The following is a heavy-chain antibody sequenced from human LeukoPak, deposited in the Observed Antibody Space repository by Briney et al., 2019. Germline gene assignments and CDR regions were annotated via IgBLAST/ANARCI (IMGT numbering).Heavy chain of an antibody. Sequence: GGSLRLSCAASGFTFSSYAMTWVRQAPGKGLEWVSAISASGGSTYYADSVKGRFTISRDNSKNTLYLQMNSLRAEDTAVYYCARDGGSAWFLDYWGQGTLVTVSS. CDR3: ARDGGSAWFLDY. CDR2: ISASGGST. D-gene: IGHD6-19*01. V-gene: IGHV3-23*01. J-gene: IGHJ4*02. CDR1: GFTFSSYA.